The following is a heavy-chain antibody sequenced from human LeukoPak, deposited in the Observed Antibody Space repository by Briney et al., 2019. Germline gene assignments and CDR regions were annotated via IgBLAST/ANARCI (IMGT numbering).Heavy chain of an antibody. Sequence: GSVKVSCKASGYTFTSYGISWVRQAPGQGLEWMGWISAYNGNTNYAQKFQGRVTMTTDTSTSTAYMELRSLRSDDTAVYYCARQDLGYCSRGSCLITPYYFDYWGQGTLVTVSS. V-gene: IGHV1-18*01. CDR3: ARQDLGYCSRGSCLITPYYFDY. CDR2: ISAYNGNT. J-gene: IGHJ4*02. D-gene: IGHD2-15*01. CDR1: GYTFTSYG.